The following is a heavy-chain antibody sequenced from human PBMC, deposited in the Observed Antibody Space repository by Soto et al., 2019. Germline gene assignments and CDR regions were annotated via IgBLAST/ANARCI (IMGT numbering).Heavy chain of an antibody. CDR3: ARVGGIAAAGKFDY. D-gene: IGHD6-13*01. J-gene: IGHJ4*02. CDR2: INHSGST. V-gene: IGHV4-34*01. CDR1: GGSFSGYY. Sequence: QVQLQQWGAGLLKPSETLSLTCAVYGGSFSGYYWSWIRQPPGKGLEWIGEINHSGSTNYNPSLKGRVTISVDTSKNQFSLKLSSVTAADTAVYYCARVGGIAAAGKFDYWGQGTLVTVSS.